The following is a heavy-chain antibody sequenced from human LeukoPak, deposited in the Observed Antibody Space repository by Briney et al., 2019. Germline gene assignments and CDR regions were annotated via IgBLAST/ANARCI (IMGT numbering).Heavy chain of an antibody. J-gene: IGHJ6*02. V-gene: IGHV3-9*01. CDR2: ISWNSGSI. CDR3: AKDSSLEWLSPLYGMDV. CDR1: GFTFSSYG. D-gene: IGHD3-3*01. Sequence: GGSLRLSCAASGFTFSSYGMHWVRQAPGKGLEWVSGISWNSGSIGYADSVKGRFTISRDNAKNSLYLQMNSLRAEDTALYYCAKDSSLEWLSPLYGMDVWGQGTTVTVSS.